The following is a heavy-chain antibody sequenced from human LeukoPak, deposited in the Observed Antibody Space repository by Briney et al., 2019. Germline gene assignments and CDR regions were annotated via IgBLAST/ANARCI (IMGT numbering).Heavy chain of an antibody. CDR3: ARDRGYSCGY. CDR1: GFTFSSYA. V-gene: IGHV3-23*01. J-gene: IGHJ4*02. Sequence: GGSLRLSCAASGFTFSSYAMNWVRQAPGRGLEWVSTISGSGDSTYYADSVKGRFTISRDNSKNTLYLQMNSLRAEDTAVYYCARDRGYSCGYWGQGTLVTVSS. CDR2: ISGSGDST. D-gene: IGHD5-18*01.